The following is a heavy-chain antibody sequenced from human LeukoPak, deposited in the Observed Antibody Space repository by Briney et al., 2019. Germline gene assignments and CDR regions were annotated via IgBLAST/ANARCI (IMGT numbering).Heavy chain of an antibody. J-gene: IGHJ4*02. CDR1: GFTFSNYG. V-gene: IGHV3-33*01. Sequence: PGGSLRLSCAASGFTFSNYGMHWVRQAPGKGLEWVTVIWYDGSNKYYVDSVKGRFTISRDNSKNTLYLQMNSLGVEDTAVYYCARGGYDSTYYFDHWGQGTLVTVSS. CDR2: IWYDGSNK. CDR3: ARGGYDSTYYFDH. D-gene: IGHD5-12*01.